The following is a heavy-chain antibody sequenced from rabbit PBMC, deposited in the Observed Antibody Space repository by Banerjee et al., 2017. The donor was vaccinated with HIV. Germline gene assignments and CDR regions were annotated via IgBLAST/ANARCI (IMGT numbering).Heavy chain of an antibody. CDR2: IGAAST. CDR1: GFDISSYH. D-gene: IGHD4-2*01. CDR3: ARDAGYAGSNL. V-gene: IGHV1S40*01. J-gene: IGHJ4*01. Sequence: QSLQESGGGLFQPGGSLALTCKASGFDISSYHMCWVRQAPGKGLEWIACIGAASTYYATWAKGRFTISKTSSTTVTLQMTSLTAADTATYFCARDAGYAGSNLWGPGTLVTVS.